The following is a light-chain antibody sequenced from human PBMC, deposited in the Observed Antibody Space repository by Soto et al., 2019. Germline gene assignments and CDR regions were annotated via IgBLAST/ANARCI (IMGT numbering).Light chain of an antibody. CDR3: QQYNNWPPVT. J-gene: IGKJ4*01. CDR1: QNISNY. Sequence: EIVMTQSPAPLSVSPGERASLSCRASQNISNYLIWYQQKPGQAPRLLIYGASTRATGIPARFSGSGSGTEFTLTISSLQSEDFAVYYCQQYNNWPPVTFGGGTKVDIK. CDR2: GAS. V-gene: IGKV3-15*01.